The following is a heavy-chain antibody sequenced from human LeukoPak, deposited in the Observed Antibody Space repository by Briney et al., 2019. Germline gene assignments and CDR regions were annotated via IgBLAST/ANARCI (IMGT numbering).Heavy chain of an antibody. Sequence: GGSLRLSCAASGFTFSSYWMHWVRQAPGRGLVWVSRINSDGSSTRYADSVKGRFTISRDNAKNTLYLQMNSLRAEDTAVYYRGRTNRDYGDHFDHWGQGTLVTVSS. J-gene: IGHJ4*02. D-gene: IGHD4-17*01. CDR2: INSDGSST. V-gene: IGHV3-74*01. CDR3: GRTNRDYGDHFDH. CDR1: GFTFSSYW.